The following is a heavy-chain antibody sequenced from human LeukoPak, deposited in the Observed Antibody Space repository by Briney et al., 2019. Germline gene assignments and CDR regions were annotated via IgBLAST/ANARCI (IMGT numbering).Heavy chain of an antibody. J-gene: IGHJ5*02. CDR2: INTDGSGT. D-gene: IGHD3-16*01. CDR3: ARAKPGGNWFDP. Sequence: GGSLRLSCAASGFTFRTYWMHWVRQAPGKGLLWVSRINTDGSGTIYADSVKGRFTVSRDNANNTLYLQMNSLRAEDTALYYCARAKPGGNWFDPWGQGTLVTVSS. V-gene: IGHV3-74*01. CDR1: GFTFRTYW.